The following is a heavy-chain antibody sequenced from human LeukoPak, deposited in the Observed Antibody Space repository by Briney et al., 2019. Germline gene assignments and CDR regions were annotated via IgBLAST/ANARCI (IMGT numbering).Heavy chain of an antibody. Sequence: SETLSLTCTVSGASITSSGYYWGWIRQSPGKGLEWIGSIYYDGSTYYNPSLKSRVTKSLDMSKNQSSLEVTSVTAADTAVYYCTRGTSMAAGGFWGQGTRVTVSS. J-gene: IGHJ1*01. V-gene: IGHV4-39*07. CDR2: IYYDGST. CDR3: TRGTSMAAGGF. CDR1: GASITSSGYY. D-gene: IGHD5-12*01.